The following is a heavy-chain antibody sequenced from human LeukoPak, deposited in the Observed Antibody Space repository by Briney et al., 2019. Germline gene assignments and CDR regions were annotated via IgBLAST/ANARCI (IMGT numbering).Heavy chain of an antibody. V-gene: IGHV3-23*01. J-gene: IGHJ4*02. CDR2: ISGSGDST. D-gene: IGHD1-26*01. Sequence: GGSLRLSCAASGFTFSSYAMSWVRQAPGKGLEWVSVISGSGDSTYYADSVKGRSTISRDNSKNTLYLQMNSLRAEDTAIYYCAKDLLGSTTRDYWGQGTLVTVSS. CDR1: GFTFSSYA. CDR3: AKDLLGSTTRDY.